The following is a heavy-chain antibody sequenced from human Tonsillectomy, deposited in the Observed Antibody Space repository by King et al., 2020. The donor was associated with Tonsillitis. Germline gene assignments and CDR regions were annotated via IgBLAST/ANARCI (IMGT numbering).Heavy chain of an antibody. CDR2: ISWNSGSI. J-gene: IGHJ3*02. V-gene: IGHV3-9*01. CDR1: GFTFDDYA. Sequence: VQLVESGGGLVQPGRSLRFSCAASGFTFDDYAMHWVRQAPGKGLEWVSGISWNSGSIGYADSVKGRFTISRDNAKNSLYLQMNSLRAEDTALYYCAKLRSHYYDSSGYLDAFDIWGQGTMVTVSS. D-gene: IGHD3-22*01. CDR3: AKLRSHYYDSSGYLDAFDI.